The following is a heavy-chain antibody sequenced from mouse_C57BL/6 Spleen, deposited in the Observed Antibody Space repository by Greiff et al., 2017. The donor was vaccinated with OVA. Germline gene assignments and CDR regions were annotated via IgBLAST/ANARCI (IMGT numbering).Heavy chain of an antibody. Sequence: QVTLKVCGPGILQSSQTLSLTCSFSGFSLSTSGMGVSWIRQPSGKGLEWLAHIYWDDDKRYNPSLKSRLTISKDTSRHQVFLKITSVDTADTATYYCARDYGIGLMGNYWYFDVWGTGTTVTVSS. CDR3: ARDYGIGLMGNYWYFDV. V-gene: IGHV8-12*01. CDR1: GFSLSTSGMG. J-gene: IGHJ1*03. D-gene: IGHD1-1*02. CDR2: IYWDDDK.